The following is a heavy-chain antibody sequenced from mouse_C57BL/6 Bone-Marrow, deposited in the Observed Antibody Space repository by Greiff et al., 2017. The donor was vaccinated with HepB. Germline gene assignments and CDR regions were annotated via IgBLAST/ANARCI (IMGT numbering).Heavy chain of an antibody. CDR1: GYTFTSYG. V-gene: IGHV1-81*01. D-gene: IGHD1-1*01. Sequence: VQLVQSGAELARPGASVKLSCKASGYTFTSYGISWVKQRTGQGLEWIGEICPRSGNTYYNEKFKGKATLTADKAYSTVYMEIRSLTSEDTALYFCASPSDSSSSCIDYWGQGTSVTVSS. CDR2: ICPRSGNT. CDR3: ASPSDSSSSCIDY. J-gene: IGHJ4*01.